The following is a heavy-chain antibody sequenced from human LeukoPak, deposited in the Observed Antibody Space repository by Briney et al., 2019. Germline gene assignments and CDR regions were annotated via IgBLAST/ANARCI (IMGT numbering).Heavy chain of an antibody. J-gene: IGHJ4*02. V-gene: IGHV3-30*04. CDR2: ISYDGSNK. D-gene: IGHD5-18*01. CDR3: ASGYSYGRPYCFDY. Sequence: GRSLRLSCAASGFTFSSYAMHWIRQAPGKGLEWVAVISYDGSNKYYADSVKGRFTISRDNSKNTLYLQMNSLRAEDTAVYYCASGYSYGRPYCFDYWGQGTLVTVSS. CDR1: GFTFSSYA.